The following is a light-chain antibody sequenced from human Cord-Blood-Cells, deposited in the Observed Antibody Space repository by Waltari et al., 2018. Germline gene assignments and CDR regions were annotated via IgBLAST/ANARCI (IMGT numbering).Light chain of an antibody. V-gene: IGLV2-14*03. CDR2: DVS. CDR3: STYTTSSTFVV. J-gene: IGLJ3*02. Sequence: SALPQPASASGSPGQSITISCTGTSSDVGGYNYFSWYQQHPGKAPKLMIYDVSNRPSWVSTRCSGSKSANTASLTISGLQAEDEADYYCSTYTTSSTFVVFGGGTKLTVL. CDR1: SSDVGGYNY.